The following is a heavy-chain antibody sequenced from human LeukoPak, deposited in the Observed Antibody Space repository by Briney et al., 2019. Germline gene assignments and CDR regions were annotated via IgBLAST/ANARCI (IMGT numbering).Heavy chain of an antibody. CDR2: INQDGRAK. CDR1: GFTFSNYW. CDR3: ASSHDSSGND. V-gene: IGHV3-7*01. J-gene: IGHJ4*02. Sequence: GGSLRLSCAASGFTFSNYWMSWVRQAPGKGREWVGNINQDGRAKYYVDSVKGRFTFSRDNAKNSVYLQMNSLRDEDTAVYYCASSHDSSGNDWGQGTLVTVSS. D-gene: IGHD3-22*01.